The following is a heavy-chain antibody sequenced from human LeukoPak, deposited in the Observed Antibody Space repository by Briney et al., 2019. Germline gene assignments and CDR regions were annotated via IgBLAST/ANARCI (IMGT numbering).Heavy chain of an antibody. CDR2: ISYDGSNK. Sequence: GRSLRLSCAASGFTFSSYAMHWVRQAPGKGLEWVAVISYDGSNKYYADSVKGRFTISRDNSKNTLYLQMNSLRAEDTAVYYCARYRLLLWGQGTLVTVSS. D-gene: IGHD2-2*01. CDR1: GFTFSSYA. CDR3: ARYRLLL. J-gene: IGHJ4*02. V-gene: IGHV3-30*01.